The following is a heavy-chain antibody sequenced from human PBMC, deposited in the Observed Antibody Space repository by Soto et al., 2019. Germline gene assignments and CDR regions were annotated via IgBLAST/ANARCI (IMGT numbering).Heavy chain of an antibody. J-gene: IGHJ3*02. CDR1: DYTFAAYW. V-gene: IGHV5-51*01. CDR3: ERTHYNKDVWYHKYDI. D-gene: IGHD3-3*01. Sequence: GESLKISCKGFDYTFAAYWIGWVRQMPGKGLEWMGVINPRDSDVKYSPPFEGQVTISADKSINTAFLQWRSLKASDTAMYYCERTHYNKDVWYHKYDIWGQGTMVTVS. CDR2: INPRDSDV.